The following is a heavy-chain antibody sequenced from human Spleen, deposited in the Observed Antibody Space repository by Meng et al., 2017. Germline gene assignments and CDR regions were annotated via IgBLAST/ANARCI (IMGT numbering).Heavy chain of an antibody. CDR1: GYTFTRHG. CDR2: MNPNSGNT. CDR3: ARPGMIDAFDI. V-gene: IGHV1-8*03. D-gene: IGHD3-16*01. J-gene: IGHJ3*02. Sequence: ASVKVSCKASGYTFTRHGINWVRQATGQGLEGMGWMNPNSGNTGYAQKFQGRVTITRNTSISTAYMELSSLRSEDTAVYYCARPGMIDAFDIWGQGTMVTVSS.